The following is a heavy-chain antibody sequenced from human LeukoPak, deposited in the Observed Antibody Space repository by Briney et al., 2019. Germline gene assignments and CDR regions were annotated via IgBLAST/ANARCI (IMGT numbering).Heavy chain of an antibody. CDR3: APMAADTAMVGMDV. CDR1: GFPFSNYW. Sequence: GSLSLSCAASGFPFSNYWMSWVRQAPGKGLEWVANIKRDGSEKYYVDSVKGRFTISRDNAKNSLYLHMNSLRAADTAVYYCAPMAADTAMVGMDVWGQGTEVTVSS. V-gene: IGHV3-7*05. D-gene: IGHD5-18*01. J-gene: IGHJ6*02. CDR2: IKRDGSEK.